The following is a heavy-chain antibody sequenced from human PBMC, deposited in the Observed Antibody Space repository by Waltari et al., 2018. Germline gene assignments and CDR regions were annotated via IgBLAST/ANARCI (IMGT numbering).Heavy chain of an antibody. CDR1: GDTFTDIY. D-gene: IGHD3-10*01. CDR2: VDTEDGQA. Sequence: EVQMLQSGAEVKKPGTPVKISCKVSGDTFTDIYIHWIKQAPGKGLQWMGLVDTEDGQAIYAQKVQGRVTMTADTSIHTAYMELTILTSEDTAFYYCATALGGGISASRPFHFWGQGTMITVSS. V-gene: IGHV1-69-2*01. J-gene: IGHJ3*01. CDR3: ATALGGGISASRPFHF.